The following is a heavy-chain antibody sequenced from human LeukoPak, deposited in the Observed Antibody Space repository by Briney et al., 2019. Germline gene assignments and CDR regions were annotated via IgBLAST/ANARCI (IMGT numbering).Heavy chain of an antibody. J-gene: IGHJ4*02. CDR1: GYTFTSYD. CDR2: IIPILGIA. V-gene: IGHV1-69*04. Sequence: SVKVSCKASGYTFTSYDISWVRQAPGQGLEWMGRIIPILGIANYAQKFQGRVTITADKSTSTAYMELSSLRSEDTAVYYCARDREYYDSSGYPVIASLFDYWGQGTLVTVSS. CDR3: ARDREYYDSSGYPVIASLFDY. D-gene: IGHD3-22*01.